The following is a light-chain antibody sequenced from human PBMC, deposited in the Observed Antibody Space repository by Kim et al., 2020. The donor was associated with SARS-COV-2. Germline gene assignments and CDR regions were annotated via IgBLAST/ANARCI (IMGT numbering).Light chain of an antibody. V-gene: IGLV1-44*01. J-gene: IGLJ2*01. Sequence: PGQRVTSSFSGSSSNIGSNPVNWYQHLPGMAPKLLIYNNNQLPSGVPDRISGSKSGTSASLAISGLRSEDEAIYHCAAWDNTLFVVFGGGTQLTVL. CDR2: NNN. CDR3: AAWDNTLFVV. CDR1: SSNIGSNP.